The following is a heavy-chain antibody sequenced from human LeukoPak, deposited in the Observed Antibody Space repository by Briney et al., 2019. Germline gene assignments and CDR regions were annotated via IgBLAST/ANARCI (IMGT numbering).Heavy chain of an antibody. Sequence: SETLSLTCTVSGDSISSGDYYWSWIRQPAGKELEWIGRIYVSGSTNSNPSLKSRLTMSVDTSKNQFFMHLKSMTAADTAMYYCAREPNEDNGDDYDPYFDYWGQGTLVTVSS. V-gene: IGHV4-61*02. CDR1: GDSISSGDYY. D-gene: IGHD5-12*01. CDR2: IYVSGST. J-gene: IGHJ4*02. CDR3: AREPNEDNGDDYDPYFDY.